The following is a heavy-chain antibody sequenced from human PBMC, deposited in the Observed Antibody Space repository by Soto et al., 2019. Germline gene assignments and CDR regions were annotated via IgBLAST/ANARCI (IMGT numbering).Heavy chain of an antibody. J-gene: IGHJ4*02. CDR2: ISYDGSNK. CDR3: AKDYDFWPKYYFDY. V-gene: IGHV3-30*18. Sequence: GGPLRLSGAAPGFTVSSYGMHWVRQGPGKGLEWVAVISYDGSNKYYADSVKGRFTISRDNSKNTPYLQMNSLRAEDTAVYYCAKDYDFWPKYYFDYWGQGTLVTVSS. CDR1: GFTVSSYG. D-gene: IGHD3-3*01.